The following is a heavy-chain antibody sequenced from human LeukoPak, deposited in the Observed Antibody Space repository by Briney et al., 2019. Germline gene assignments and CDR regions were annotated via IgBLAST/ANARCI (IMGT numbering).Heavy chain of an antibody. CDR3: ALIVDYYDSSGYYYWFDP. J-gene: IGHJ5*02. D-gene: IGHD3-22*01. CDR1: GYTFTGYY. Sequence: GASVKVSCKASGYTFTGYYMHWVRQAPGQGLEWMGWINPNSGGTNYAQKFQGRVTMTRDTSISTAYMELSRLRSDDTAAYYCALIVDYYDSSGYYYWFDPWGQGTLVTVSS. V-gene: IGHV1-2*02. CDR2: INPNSGGT.